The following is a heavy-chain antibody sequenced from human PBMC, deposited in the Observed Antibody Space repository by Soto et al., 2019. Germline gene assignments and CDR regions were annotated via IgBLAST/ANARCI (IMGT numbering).Heavy chain of an antibody. D-gene: IGHD3-22*01. CDR1: GFMFNNYA. Sequence: LXLSGAASGFMFNNYAMSWVLHAPGKGLEWVSTVSVSGCTTYYADSLKGRFTISRDNSKKTVYLQMNRLRADDTAIYYCAKGLYYYDSSGYRLFDDWGQGTLVTVSS. V-gene: IGHV3-23*01. J-gene: IGHJ4*02. CDR3: AKGLYYYDSSGYRLFDD. CDR2: VSVSGCTT.